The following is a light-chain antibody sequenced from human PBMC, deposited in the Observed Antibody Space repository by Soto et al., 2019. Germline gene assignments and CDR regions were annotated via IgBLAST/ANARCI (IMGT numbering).Light chain of an antibody. Sequence: DIQLTQSPSSLSASVGDRVTIACRASQGISKYLAWYQQKPGKIPKLLMYAASTLQSGVPSRFSGSGSGTDFTLTISSLQPEDVATYFCQNYNSASITFGQGTRLEIK. V-gene: IGKV1-27*01. CDR3: QNYNSASIT. J-gene: IGKJ5*01. CDR2: AAS. CDR1: QGISKY.